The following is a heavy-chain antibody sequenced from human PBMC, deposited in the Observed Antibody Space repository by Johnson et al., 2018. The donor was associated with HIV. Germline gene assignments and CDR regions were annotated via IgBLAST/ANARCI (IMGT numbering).Heavy chain of an antibody. Sequence: VQLVESGGGLVQPGGSLRLSCAASGFTFSSYWMHWVRQAPGKGLVWVSRINSDGSSTSYADSVTGRFTISRDNAKNTLYLQMNSLRAEDTAMYYCARDRVWFGELSNAFDIWGQGTMVTVSS. V-gene: IGHV3-74*01. CDR3: ARDRVWFGELSNAFDI. D-gene: IGHD3-10*01. CDR1: GFTFSSYW. CDR2: INSDGSST. J-gene: IGHJ3*02.